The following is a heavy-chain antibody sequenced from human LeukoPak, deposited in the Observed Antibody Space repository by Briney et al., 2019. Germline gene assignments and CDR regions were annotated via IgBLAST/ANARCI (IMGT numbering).Heavy chain of an antibody. Sequence: PGGSLRLSCAASGFTFSDYYMSWIRQAPGKGLEWISYISSSGSSIFYADSVKGRFTISRDNAKNSVFLQMNSLRAEDTAVYYCAIAARRGDVGYRWGQGTLVTVSS. CDR2: ISSSGSSI. V-gene: IGHV3-11*01. D-gene: IGHD6-6*01. CDR3: AIAARRGDVGYR. CDR1: GFTFSDYY. J-gene: IGHJ4*02.